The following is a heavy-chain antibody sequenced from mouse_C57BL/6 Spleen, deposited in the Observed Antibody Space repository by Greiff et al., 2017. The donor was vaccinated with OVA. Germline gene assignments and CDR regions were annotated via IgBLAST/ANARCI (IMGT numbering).Heavy chain of an antibody. CDR1: GFSLTSYG. CDR2: IWSGGST. V-gene: IGHV2-4*01. Sequence: VQLQQSGPGLVQPSQSLSITCTVSGFSLTSYGVHWVRQPPGKGLEWLGVIWSGGSTDYNAAFISRLSISKDNSKSQVFFKMNSLQADDTAIYYCAKGSNSWYFDVWGTGTTVTVSS. D-gene: IGHD2-5*01. CDR3: AKGSNSWYFDV. J-gene: IGHJ1*03.